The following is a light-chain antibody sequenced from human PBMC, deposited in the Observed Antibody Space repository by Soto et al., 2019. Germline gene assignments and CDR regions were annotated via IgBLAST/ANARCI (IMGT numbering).Light chain of an antibody. CDR3: QQYDNLPPYT. Sequence: EIVLTQSPGTLSLSPGERATLSCRASQSVSSSYLAWYQQKPGQAPRLLIYGASSRATGIPDRFSGSGSGTDFTLTISSLQPEDIATYYCQQYDNLPPYTFGQGTKLEIK. CDR1: QSVSSSY. J-gene: IGKJ2*01. CDR2: GAS. V-gene: IGKV3-20*01.